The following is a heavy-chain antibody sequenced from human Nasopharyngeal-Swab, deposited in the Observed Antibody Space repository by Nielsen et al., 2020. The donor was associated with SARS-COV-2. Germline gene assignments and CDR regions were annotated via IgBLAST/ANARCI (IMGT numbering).Heavy chain of an antibody. D-gene: IGHD2-2*01. CDR2: ISGSGGST. V-gene: IGHV3-23*01. J-gene: IGHJ1*01. CDR1: GFTVSTNY. CDR3: ARDLGGGYCTTTNCPGS. Sequence: GESLKISCAASGFTVSTNYMTWVRQAPGKGLEWVSAISGSGGSTYYADSVKGRFTISRDNSKNTLYLQMNSLRAEDTAVYYCARDLGGGYCTTTNCPGSWGQGTLVTVSS.